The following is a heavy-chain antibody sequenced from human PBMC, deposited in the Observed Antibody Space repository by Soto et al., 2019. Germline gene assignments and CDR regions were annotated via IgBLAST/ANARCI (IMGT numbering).Heavy chain of an antibody. D-gene: IGHD1-26*01. CDR3: ARDWGCYIFDL. CDR2: ISSNGGST. CDR1: GFTFSSYA. V-gene: IGHV3-64*01. Sequence: EVQLVESGGGLVQPGGSLRLSCAASGFTFSSYAMHWVRQAPGKGLEYVSAISSNGGSTYYANSVKGRFTISRDNSKNTLYLQMRILRAEDVDVYYSARDWGCYIFDLWGRGTLVTVSS. J-gene: IGHJ2*01.